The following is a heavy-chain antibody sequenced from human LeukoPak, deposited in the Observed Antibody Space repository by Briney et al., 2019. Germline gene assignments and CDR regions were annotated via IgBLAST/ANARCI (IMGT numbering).Heavy chain of an antibody. J-gene: IGHJ4*02. CDR2: INAGNGNT. Sequence: GASVKVSCKASGYTFTSYAMHWVRQAPGQRLEWMGWINAGNGNTKYSQEFQGRVTITRDTSASTAYMELSSLRSEDMAVYYCARGDAAWYYYDSSGYSFDYWGQGTLVTVSS. V-gene: IGHV1-3*03. CDR3: ARGDAAWYYYDSSGYSFDY. D-gene: IGHD3-22*01. CDR1: GYTFTSYA.